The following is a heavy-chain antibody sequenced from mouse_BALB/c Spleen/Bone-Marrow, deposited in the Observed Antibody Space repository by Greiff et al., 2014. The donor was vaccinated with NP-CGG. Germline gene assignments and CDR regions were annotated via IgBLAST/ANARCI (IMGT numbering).Heavy chain of an antibody. V-gene: IGHV1-37*01. J-gene: IGHJ4*01. CDR3: GRWGDVYYYAMDY. D-gene: IGHD2-3*01. CDR2: INPFNGDT. CDR1: GYSFTGYF. Sequence: VQLKQSGPDLVKPGASVKLSCKASGYSFTGYFLNWVRQSHGKSLEWIGSINPFNGDTFYNQKFKGKATLTVDKSSTTAHMELLSLTSEDSAFYYCGRWGDVYYYAMDYWGQGTSVTVSS.